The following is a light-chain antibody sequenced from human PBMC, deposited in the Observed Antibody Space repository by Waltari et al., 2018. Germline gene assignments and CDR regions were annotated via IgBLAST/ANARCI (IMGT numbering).Light chain of an antibody. Sequence: SYVLTQPPSVSVAPGKTARVPCGGDNLGEKNVHWYQQKAGQAPILVVYDDRDRPSGILDGFSGSNSGNTATLTVRRVEAGDEADDYCQVWDDNTDHAVFGTGTKVTVL. V-gene: IGLV3-21*03. CDR1: NLGEKN. CDR2: DDR. CDR3: QVWDDNTDHAV. J-gene: IGLJ1*01.